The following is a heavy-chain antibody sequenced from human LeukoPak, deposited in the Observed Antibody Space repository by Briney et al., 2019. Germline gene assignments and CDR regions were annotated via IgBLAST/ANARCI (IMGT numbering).Heavy chain of an antibody. D-gene: IGHD1-7*01. V-gene: IGHV3-7*01. Sequence: GGSLRLSCAASGFTLSKHWMTWVRQAPGKGLECVAIIKQDGSGKYYVNSVKGRFTISRDNAKNSLYLQMNSLRAEDTAVYYCARDPGELELPKANYYYYYMDVWGKGTTVTVSS. CDR1: GFTLSKHW. CDR2: IKQDGSGK. CDR3: ARDPGELELPKANYYYYYMDV. J-gene: IGHJ6*03.